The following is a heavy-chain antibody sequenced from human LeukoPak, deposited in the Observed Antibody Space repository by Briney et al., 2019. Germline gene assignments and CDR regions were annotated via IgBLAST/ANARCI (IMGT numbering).Heavy chain of an antibody. D-gene: IGHD2-15*01. CDR3: ASLYCSGGSCYSD. J-gene: IGHJ4*02. CDR2: IKQDGSEK. CDR1: GFTFSSYW. V-gene: IGHV3-7*05. Sequence: PGGSLRLSCAASGFTFSSYWMSWVRQAPGKGLEWVANIKQDGSEKYYVDSVKGRFTISRDNAKNSLYLQMNSLRAEDTAVYYCASLYCSGGSCYSDWGQGTLVTVSS.